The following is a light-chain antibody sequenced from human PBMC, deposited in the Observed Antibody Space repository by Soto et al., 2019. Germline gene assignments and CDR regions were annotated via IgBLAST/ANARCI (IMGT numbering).Light chain of an antibody. J-gene: IGLJ2*01. CDR1: SANIGSNY. V-gene: IGLV1-51*01. Sequence: QSVLTQPPSVSAAPGQKVSISCSASSANIGSNYVSWYQHLPGSAPKLVIYDSDKRPSEIPDRFSASKSGTSATLDITGLQTGDEADYYCGAWDGSLSVVLFGGGTKLTVL. CDR2: DSD. CDR3: GAWDGSLSVVL.